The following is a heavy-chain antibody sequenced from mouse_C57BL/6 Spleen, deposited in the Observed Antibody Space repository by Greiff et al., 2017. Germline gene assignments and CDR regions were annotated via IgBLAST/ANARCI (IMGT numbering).Heavy chain of an antibody. CDR3: ARSGGKDAMDY. D-gene: IGHD3-1*01. Sequence: QVPLQQPGAELVLPGASVKLSCKASGYTFTRSWMHWVKPRPGQGLEWIGEIDPSDSYPNYNQKFKGKSTLTVDKSSSTAYMQLSRLTSEDSAVYYCARSGGKDAMDYWGQGTSVTVSS. CDR1: GYTFTRSW. J-gene: IGHJ4*01. CDR2: IDPSDSYP. V-gene: IGHV1-69*01.